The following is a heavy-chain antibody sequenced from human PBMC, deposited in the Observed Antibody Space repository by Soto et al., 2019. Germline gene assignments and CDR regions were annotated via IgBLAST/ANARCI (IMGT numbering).Heavy chain of an antibody. J-gene: IGHJ4*02. V-gene: IGHV1-3*01. CDR3: ARLIVVVTALDY. CDR1: GYTFTSYA. D-gene: IGHD2-21*02. Sequence: QVQLVQSGAEGKKHGASVQDSCKASGYTFTSYAMHWVRQAPGQRLEWMGWINAGNGNTKYSQKFQGRVTITRDTSASTAYMELRSLRSEDTAVYYCARLIVVVTALDYCGQGTLVTVSS. CDR2: INAGNGNT.